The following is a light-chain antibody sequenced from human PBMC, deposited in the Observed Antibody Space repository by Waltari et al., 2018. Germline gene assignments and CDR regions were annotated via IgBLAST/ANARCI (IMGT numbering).Light chain of an antibody. Sequence: DIQMTQSPSTLSASVGDRVTITCRASQSISSSLAWYQQKPGKAPKFLIYQASTLERGVPSRFSGSGSGTEFTLTISSLHPDDFATYYCQQYHSYSITFGGGTKVEI. CDR2: QAS. V-gene: IGKV1-5*03. J-gene: IGKJ4*01. CDR3: QQYHSYSIT. CDR1: QSISSS.